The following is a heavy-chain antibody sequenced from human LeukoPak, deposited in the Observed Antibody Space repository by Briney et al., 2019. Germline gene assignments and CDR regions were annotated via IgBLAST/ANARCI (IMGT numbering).Heavy chain of an antibody. CDR1: GYTFTGYY. CDR2: FDPEDGET. Sequence: ASVKVSCKASGYTFTGYYMHWVRQAPGKGREGMGGFDPEDGETIYAQKFQGRVTMTEDTSTDTAYMELSSLRSEDTAVYYCATDYGSGSYTTNNWFDPWGQGTLVTVSS. D-gene: IGHD3-10*01. CDR3: ATDYGSGSYTTNNWFDP. J-gene: IGHJ5*02. V-gene: IGHV1-24*01.